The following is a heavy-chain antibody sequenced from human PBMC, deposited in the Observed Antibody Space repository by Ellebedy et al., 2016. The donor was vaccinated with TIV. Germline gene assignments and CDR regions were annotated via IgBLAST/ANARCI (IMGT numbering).Heavy chain of an antibody. D-gene: IGHD6-13*01. V-gene: IGHV4-59*01. CDR1: NGSIGSYF. Sequence: SETLSLTCSVSNGSIGSYFWSWIRQPPGKGLECIWYMFNSGRTNYNPPLKSRVTMSIATSKNQFSLTLTSVTAADTAVYYCARGFIPGTVYYLDYWGQGTLVTVSS. J-gene: IGHJ4*02. CDR2: MFNSGRT. CDR3: ARGFIPGTVYYLDY.